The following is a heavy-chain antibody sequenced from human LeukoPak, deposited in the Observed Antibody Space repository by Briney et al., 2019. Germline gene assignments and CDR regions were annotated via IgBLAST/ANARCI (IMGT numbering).Heavy chain of an antibody. J-gene: IGHJ5*02. CDR1: GFTFSSYA. CDR2: ISYDGSNK. CDR3: ARDGVVDIVATIRNENWFDP. D-gene: IGHD5-12*01. Sequence: PGRSLRLSCAASGFTFSSYAMHWVRQAPGKGLEWVAVISYDGSNKYYADSVKGRFTISRDNSKNTLYLQMNSLRAEDTAVYYCARDGVVDIVATIRNENWFDPWGQGTLVTVSS. V-gene: IGHV3-30-3*01.